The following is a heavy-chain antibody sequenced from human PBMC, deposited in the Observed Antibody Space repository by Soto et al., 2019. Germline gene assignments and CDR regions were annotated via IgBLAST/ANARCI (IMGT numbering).Heavy chain of an antibody. J-gene: IGHJ4*02. CDR2: ITRSSSTI. CDR1: GFSFSRYS. V-gene: IGHV3-48*02. Sequence: EVQLVESGGGLVQPGGSLRLSCAASGFSFSRYSMNWVRQAPGKGLEWVSHITRSSSTIYYADSVKGRFTISRDNANNSLYLQMNSLRDEDTAVYYCARVFLGHYDSRGRGDYWGQGTLVTVSS. CDR3: ARVFLGHYDSRGRGDY. D-gene: IGHD3-22*01.